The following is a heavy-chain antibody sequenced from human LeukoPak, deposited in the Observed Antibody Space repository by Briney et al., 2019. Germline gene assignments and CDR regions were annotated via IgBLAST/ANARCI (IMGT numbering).Heavy chain of an antibody. D-gene: IGHD3-16*02. J-gene: IGHJ4*02. CDR2: IYYSGST. V-gene: IGHV4-59*01. Sequence: SETLSLTCTVSGGSISTYYRSWIRQPPGKGLEWIGYIYYSGSTNYNPSLKSRVTISVDTSKNQFSLKLSSVTAADTAVYYCARVFGMYDYVWGSYRPYYFDYWGQGTLVTVSS. CDR3: ARVFGMYDYVWGSYRPYYFDY. CDR1: GGSISTYY.